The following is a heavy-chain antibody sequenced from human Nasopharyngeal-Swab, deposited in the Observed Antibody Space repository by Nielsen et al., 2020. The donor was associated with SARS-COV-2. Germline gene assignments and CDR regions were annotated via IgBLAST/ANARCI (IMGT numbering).Heavy chain of an antibody. CDR1: GFIFKNYA. Sequence: GEPLKISCSASGFIFKNYAMNWVRQAPGRGLEWVSAISGADDSTKYADSVKGRFTISRDNSKNTLDLQMNSLRAEDTAMYYCAKDRDSGDDSGEYYHYYGMDVWGQGTSVTVS. J-gene: IGHJ6*02. V-gene: IGHV3-23*01. CDR3: AKDRDSGDDSGEYYHYYGMDV. D-gene: IGHD5-12*01. CDR2: ISGADDST.